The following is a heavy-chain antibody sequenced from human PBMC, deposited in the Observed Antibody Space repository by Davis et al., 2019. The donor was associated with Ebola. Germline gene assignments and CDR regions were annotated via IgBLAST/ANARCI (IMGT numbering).Heavy chain of an antibody. V-gene: IGHV3-48*02. CDR1: GFTSSSYS. CDR2: ISSSSSTI. Sequence: GESLKISCAASGFTSSSYSMNWVRQAPGKGLEWVSYISSSSSTIYYADSVKGRFTISRDNAKNSLYLQMNSLRDEDTAVYYCARDPRTMIVVPDAFDIWGQGTMVTVSS. CDR3: ARDPRTMIVVPDAFDI. D-gene: IGHD3-22*01. J-gene: IGHJ3*02.